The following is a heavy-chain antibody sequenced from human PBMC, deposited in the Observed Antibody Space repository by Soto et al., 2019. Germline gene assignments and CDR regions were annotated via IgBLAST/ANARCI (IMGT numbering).Heavy chain of an antibody. Sequence: PXETLSLTGAVSGGSISSYYWSWIRQPPGKGLEWIGYIYYSGSTNYNPSLKSRVTISVDTSKNQFSLKLSSVTAADTAVYYCVRGGGRQHSSGWLKHGEFDYWGQGTLVTVSS. D-gene: IGHD6-19*01. CDR3: VRGGGRQHSSGWLKHGEFDY. V-gene: IGHV4-59*01. CDR2: IYYSGST. J-gene: IGHJ4*02. CDR1: GGSISSYY.